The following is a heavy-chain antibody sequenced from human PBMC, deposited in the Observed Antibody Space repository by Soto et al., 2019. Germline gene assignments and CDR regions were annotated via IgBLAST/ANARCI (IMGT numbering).Heavy chain of an antibody. D-gene: IGHD6-13*01. Sequence: GGSLRLSCAASGFTFSSYAMHWVRQAPGKGLEWVAVISYDGSNKYYADSVKGRFTISRDNSKNTLYLQMNSLRAEDTAVYYCARDPFSSSWYYFDYWGQGTLVTVSS. V-gene: IGHV3-30-3*01. CDR1: GFTFSSYA. CDR3: ARDPFSSSWYYFDY. J-gene: IGHJ4*02. CDR2: ISYDGSNK.